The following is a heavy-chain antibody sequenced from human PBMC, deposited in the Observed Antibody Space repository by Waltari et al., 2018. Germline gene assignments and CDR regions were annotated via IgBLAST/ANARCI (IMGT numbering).Heavy chain of an antibody. J-gene: IGHJ5*01. CDR3: AKEIRGLVNWFDS. Sequence: QGQLVESGGGVVQPGKSLRITCVGSGRTRKSHGMHWVRQAPGKGLEWVGVIAFDGSNTYYGDSVKGRVIISRDNSKNTLYLQMNSLRAEDTAVYYCAKEIRGLVNWFDSWGQGTLVTVSS. V-gene: IGHV3-30*18. D-gene: IGHD6-25*01. CDR1: GRTRKSHG. CDR2: IAFDGSNT.